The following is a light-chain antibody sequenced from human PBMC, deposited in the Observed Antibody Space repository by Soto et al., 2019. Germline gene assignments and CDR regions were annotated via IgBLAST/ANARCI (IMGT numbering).Light chain of an antibody. CDR1: QGIRND. CDR2: AAS. V-gene: IGKV1-6*01. J-gene: IGKJ1*01. CDR3: LQDYNYPRT. Sequence: AIPMTQSPSSLSASVGDRVTITCRASQGIRNDLGRYQQKPGKAPKLLIYAASSLQSGVPSRFSGSGSGTEFTLTISSLKPEDFATYYFLQDYNYPRTFGQGTKVEIK.